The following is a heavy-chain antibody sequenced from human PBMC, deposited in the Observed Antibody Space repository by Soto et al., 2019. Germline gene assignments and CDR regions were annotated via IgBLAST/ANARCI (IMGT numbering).Heavy chain of an antibody. D-gene: IGHD3-10*01. V-gene: IGHV3-7*01. J-gene: IGHJ4*02. Sequence: EVQLMESGGGLVQPGGSLRLSCVTSGFSFSSSWMAWVRQAPGKGLEWVADIKKDGTEINYVDPVKGRVTISRDNAMNSLYLQMDSLRVEYTAVYYCGRDPYYGAIDYWGLGTQVIVSS. CDR3: GRDPYYGAIDY. CDR1: GFSFSSSW. CDR2: IKKDGTEI.